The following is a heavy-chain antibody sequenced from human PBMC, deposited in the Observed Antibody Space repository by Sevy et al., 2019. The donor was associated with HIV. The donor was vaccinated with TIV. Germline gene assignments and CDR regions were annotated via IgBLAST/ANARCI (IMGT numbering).Heavy chain of an antibody. J-gene: IGHJ3*02. CDR3: ARNLSPSGAFDI. CDR2: ISGSSGTT. Sequence: GGSLRLSCTGSGLTFSNYVMSWVRQAPGKGLEWLSVISGSSGTTYAAESVKGRFTISRDNSKNTLYLHMSSLGAEDTAVYYCARNLSPSGAFDIWGQGTRVTVSS. V-gene: IGHV3-23*01. D-gene: IGHD6-25*01. CDR1: GLTFSNYV.